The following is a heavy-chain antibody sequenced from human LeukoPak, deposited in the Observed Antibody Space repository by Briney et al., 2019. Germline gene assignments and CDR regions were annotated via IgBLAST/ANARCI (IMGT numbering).Heavy chain of an antibody. CDR2: IYTNGNT. Sequence: PSETLSLACTVSVGSISSYYWSWIRQPAGKGLEWIGRIYTNGNTNYNPSLKSRVTMSVDTSKNQFSLKLTSVTAADTAVYYCARGEPNYGSGSYCDYWGQGTLVTVSS. CDR3: ARGEPNYGSGSYCDY. D-gene: IGHD3-10*01. CDR1: VGSISSYY. V-gene: IGHV4-4*07. J-gene: IGHJ4*02.